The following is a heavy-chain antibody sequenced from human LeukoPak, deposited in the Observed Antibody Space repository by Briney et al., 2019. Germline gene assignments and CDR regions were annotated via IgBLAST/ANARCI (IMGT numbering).Heavy chain of an antibody. CDR1: GFTFSSYA. D-gene: IGHD2-2*01. J-gene: IGHJ3*02. CDR3: ARERRPGYQLLSDAFDI. CDR2: VSYDGSNK. Sequence: PGGSLRLSCAASGFTFSSYAMHWVRQAPGKGLEWVAVVSYDGSNKYYADSVKGRFTISRDNSKNTLYLQMNSLRAEDTAVYYCARERRPGYQLLSDAFDIWGQGTMVTVSS. V-gene: IGHV3-30*04.